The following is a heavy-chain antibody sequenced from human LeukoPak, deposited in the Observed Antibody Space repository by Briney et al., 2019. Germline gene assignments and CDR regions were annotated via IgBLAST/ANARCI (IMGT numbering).Heavy chain of an antibody. J-gene: IGHJ6*02. V-gene: IGHV3-23*01. D-gene: IGHD2-21*02. Sequence: GGSLRLSCAASGYSFNAYAMSWVRQAPGKGLEWVSSITGDGNTIIYADSVKGRFTISRDYSKNTLYLQMNSLRVEGTAIYYCAKRGDYYSYYYVMEVWGQGTTVIVSS. CDR1: GYSFNAYA. CDR3: AKRGDYYSYYYVMEV. CDR2: ITGDGNTI.